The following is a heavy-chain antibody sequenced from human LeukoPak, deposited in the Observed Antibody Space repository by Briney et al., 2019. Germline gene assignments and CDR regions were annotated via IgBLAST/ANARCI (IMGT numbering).Heavy chain of an antibody. CDR1: GGSFSGYY. CDR3: ARGLLWFGRYYFDY. CDR2: INHSGST. Sequence: SETLSLTCAVYGGSFSGYYWSWIRQPPGKGLEWIGEINHSGSTNYNPSLKSRVTISVDTSKNQFSLKLSSVTAADAAVSYCARGLLWFGRYYFDYWGQGTLVTVSS. V-gene: IGHV4-34*01. D-gene: IGHD3-10*01. J-gene: IGHJ4*02.